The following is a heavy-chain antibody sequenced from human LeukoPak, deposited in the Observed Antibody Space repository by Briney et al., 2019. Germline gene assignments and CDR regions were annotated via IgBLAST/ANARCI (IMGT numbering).Heavy chain of an antibody. CDR2: ISSSGSTE. CDR3: ARAGYCSSTSCRTLHFDY. CDR1: GFTFSDYY. V-gene: IGHV3-11*01. D-gene: IGHD2-2*01. J-gene: IGHJ4*02. Sequence: PGGSLRLSCAASGFTFSDYYMSWIRQAPGKGLEWISYISSSGSTEYYADSVKGRFTISRDNAKTSLYLQMNSLRAVDTAVYYCARAGYCSSTSCRTLHFDYWGQGTLVTVSS.